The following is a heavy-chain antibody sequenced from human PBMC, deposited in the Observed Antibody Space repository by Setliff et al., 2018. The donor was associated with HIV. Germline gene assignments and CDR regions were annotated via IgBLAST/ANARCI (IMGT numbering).Heavy chain of an antibody. V-gene: IGHV1-3*01. D-gene: IGHD2-2*02. J-gene: IGHJ3*02. CDR2: INAGNGNT. CDR3: ARGHEPWHRKIPDAFDI. CDR1: GYTFTSYT. Sequence: ASVKVSCKASGYTFTSYTVHWVRQAPGQRLEWMGWINAGNGNTKYSQEFQGRVTIARDSFASIAYMELSSLRSEDTAVYYCARGHEPWHRKIPDAFDIWGQGTVVTVSS.